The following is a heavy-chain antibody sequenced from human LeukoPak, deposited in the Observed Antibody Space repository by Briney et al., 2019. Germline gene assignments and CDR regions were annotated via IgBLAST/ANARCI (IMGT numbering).Heavy chain of an antibody. CDR1: GFTFSSYG. D-gene: IGHD6-13*01. CDR2: ISGSGGST. V-gene: IGHV3-23*01. J-gene: IGHJ4*02. Sequence: GGSLSLSCAASGFTFSSYGMSWVRQAPGRGLEWVSAISGSGGSTYYADSVKGRFTISRDNSKNTLYLQMNSLRAEDTAVYYCAKDLGSSWLDYWGQGTLVTVSS. CDR3: AKDLGSSWLDY.